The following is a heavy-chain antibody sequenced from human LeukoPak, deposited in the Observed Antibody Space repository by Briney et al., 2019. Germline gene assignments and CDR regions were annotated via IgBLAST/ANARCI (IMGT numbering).Heavy chain of an antibody. Sequence: PGRSLRLSCAASGFTFSSYGMHWVRQAPGKGLEWVAVISYDGSNKYYADSVKGRFTISRDNSKNTLYLQMNSLRAEDTAVYYCAKGGYYDILTGYYFVDYWGQGTLVTVSS. CDR1: GFTFSSYG. V-gene: IGHV3-30*18. J-gene: IGHJ4*02. CDR2: ISYDGSNK. D-gene: IGHD3-9*01. CDR3: AKGGYYDILTGYYFVDY.